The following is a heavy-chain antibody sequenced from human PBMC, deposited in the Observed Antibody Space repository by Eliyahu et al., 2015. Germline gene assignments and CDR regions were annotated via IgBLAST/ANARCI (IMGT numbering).Heavy chain of an antibody. CDR3: ARQTKGPLMSPFDF. CDR1: GYXFTDXY. Sequence: QVQLVQSGAEVRKPGASVKVSCRASGYXFTDXYLHWRRQAPGXGLXGMGWIHPNRGDTNYAQNFQDRFTMTRVASSRTAYMELSNLKSDDTAVYFCARQTKGPLMSPFDFWGQGTLVIVSS. J-gene: IGHJ4*03. V-gene: IGHV1-2*02. CDR2: IHPNRGDT. D-gene: IGHD2-8*01.